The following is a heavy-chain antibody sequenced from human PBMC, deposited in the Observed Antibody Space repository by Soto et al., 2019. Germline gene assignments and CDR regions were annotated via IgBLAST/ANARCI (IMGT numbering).Heavy chain of an antibody. CDR1: GGSISSYY. D-gene: IGHD1-20*01. V-gene: IGHV4-59*01. Sequence: SETLSLTWTGSGGSISSYYWSWIRQPPGKGLEWIGYIYYSGITNYNPSLKSRVTISVDTSKNQFSLKLSSVTAADTAVYYCARYKSNYYYGMDVWGQGTTVTVS. J-gene: IGHJ6*02. CDR2: IYYSGIT. CDR3: ARYKSNYYYGMDV.